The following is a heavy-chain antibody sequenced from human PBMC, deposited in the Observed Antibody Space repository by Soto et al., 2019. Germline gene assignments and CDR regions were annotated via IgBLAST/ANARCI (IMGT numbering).Heavy chain of an antibody. Sequence: SETLSLTCTVSGGSIDRSNYYWDWIRQPPGKGLEWIGTTYYNGNAYYNPSLKSRVTMSVDTSKNQFSLKLSSVTAADTAVYYCARRYGGNFDYWGQGTLVTVSS. V-gene: IGHV4-39*07. D-gene: IGHD1-26*01. CDR1: GGSIDRSNYY. CDR3: ARRYGGNFDY. CDR2: TYYNGNA. J-gene: IGHJ4*02.